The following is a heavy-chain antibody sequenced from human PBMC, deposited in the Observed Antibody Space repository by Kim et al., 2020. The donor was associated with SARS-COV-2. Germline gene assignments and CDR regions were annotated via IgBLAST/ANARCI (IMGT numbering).Heavy chain of an antibody. CDR1: GFTFSSYA. CDR3: ARSNSGSYYYGMDV. CDR2: ISYDGSNK. D-gene: IGHD3-10*01. J-gene: IGHJ6*02. V-gene: IGHV3-30-3*01. Sequence: GGSLRLSCAASGFTFSSYAMHWVRQAPGKGLEWVAVISYDGSNKYYADSVKGRFTISRDNSKNTLYLQMNSLRAEDTAVYYCARSNSGSYYYGMDVCGQGTTVTVSS.